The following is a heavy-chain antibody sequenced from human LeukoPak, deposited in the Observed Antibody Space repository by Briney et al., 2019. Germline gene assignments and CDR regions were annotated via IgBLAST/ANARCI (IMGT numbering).Heavy chain of an antibody. J-gene: IGHJ4*02. CDR1: GFTFNSYA. CDR3: ARVGVAGSGY. Sequence: GGSLRLSCAASGFTFNSYAMHWVRQAPGKGLEWVAVISYDGSNKYYADSVKGRFTISRDNSKNTLYLQMNSLRAEDTAVYYCARVGVAGSGYWGQGTLVTVSS. CDR2: ISYDGSNK. V-gene: IGHV3-30-3*01. D-gene: IGHD6-19*01.